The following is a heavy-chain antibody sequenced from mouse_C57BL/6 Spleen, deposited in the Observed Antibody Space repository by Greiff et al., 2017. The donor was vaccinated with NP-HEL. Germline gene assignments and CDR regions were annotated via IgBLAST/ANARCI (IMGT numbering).Heavy chain of an antibody. CDR3: TTDYYGSLFAD. CDR1: GFNIKDYY. CDR2: IDPEDGDT. V-gene: IGHV14-1*01. J-gene: IGHJ3*01. D-gene: IGHD1-1*01. Sequence: VQLQQSGAELVRPGASVKLSCTASGFNIKDYYMHWVKQRPEQGLEWIGRIDPEDGDTEYAPKFQGKATMTADTSSNTAYLQLSSLTSEDTAVYYCTTDYYGSLFADWGQGTLVTVSA.